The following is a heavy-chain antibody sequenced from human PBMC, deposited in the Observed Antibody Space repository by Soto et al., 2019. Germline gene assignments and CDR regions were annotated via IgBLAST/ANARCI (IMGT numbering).Heavy chain of an antibody. CDR3: AKDRGWGSSGWYLIFWIDP. Sequence: GGSLRLSCAASGFTFSSYAMSWVRQAPGKGLEWVSAISGSGGSTYYADSVKGRFTISRDNSKNTLYLQMNSLRAEDTAVYYCAKDRGWGSSGWYLIFWIDPWGQGTLVTVSS. D-gene: IGHD6-19*01. V-gene: IGHV3-23*01. J-gene: IGHJ5*02. CDR2: ISGSGGST. CDR1: GFTFSSYA.